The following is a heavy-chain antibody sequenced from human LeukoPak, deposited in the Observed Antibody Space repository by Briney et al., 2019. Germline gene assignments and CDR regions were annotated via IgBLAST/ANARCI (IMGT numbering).Heavy chain of an antibody. CDR1: GYTFTGYY. CDR2: INPNSGGT. Sequence: ASVKVSCKASGYTFTGYYMHWVRQAPGQGLEWMGWINPNSGGTNYAQKFQGRVTMTRDTSISTAYMELSRLRSDDTAVHYCARDEPQWLEDFDYWGQGTLVTVSS. D-gene: IGHD6-19*01. J-gene: IGHJ4*02. V-gene: IGHV1-2*02. CDR3: ARDEPQWLEDFDY.